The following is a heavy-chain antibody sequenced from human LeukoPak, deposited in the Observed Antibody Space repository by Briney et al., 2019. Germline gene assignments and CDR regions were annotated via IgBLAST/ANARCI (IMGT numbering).Heavy chain of an antibody. CDR3: AKMVSHYYGMNV. D-gene: IGHD2-21*01. Sequence: PGGSLRLSCAASGFTFSSYGMHWVRQAPGKGLEWVAFIRYDGSNKYYADSVKGRFTISRDNSKNTLYVQMNSLRAEDTAVYYCAKMVSHYYGMNVWGQGTTVTVSS. J-gene: IGHJ6*02. V-gene: IGHV3-30*02. CDR2: IRYDGSNK. CDR1: GFTFSSYG.